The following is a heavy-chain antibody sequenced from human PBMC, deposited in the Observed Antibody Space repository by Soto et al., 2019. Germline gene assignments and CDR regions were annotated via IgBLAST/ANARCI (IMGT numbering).Heavy chain of an antibody. V-gene: IGHV5-10-1*01. J-gene: IGHJ6*02. Sequence: PGESLKISCKGSGYSFTTYWINWVRQMPGKGLEWMGKIDPTGSYVNYSPSFQGHVTISSDKSISTTYLQWSTLIASDTATYYCARHCGRTTCRCYYGMGVWGQGTTVTVSS. CDR3: ARHCGRTTCRCYYGMGV. CDR1: GYSFTTYW. CDR2: IDPTGSYV. D-gene: IGHD2-2*01.